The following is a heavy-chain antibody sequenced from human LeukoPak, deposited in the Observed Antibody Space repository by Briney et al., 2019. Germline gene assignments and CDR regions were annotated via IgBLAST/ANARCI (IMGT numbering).Heavy chain of an antibody. CDR1: GFTFSSYE. D-gene: IGHD1-26*01. Sequence: GGSLRLSCAASGFTFSSYEMNLVRQAPGKGLEWVSYISSSGSTIYYAYSVKGRFTISRDNAKNSLYLQMNSLRAEDTAIYYCAGGYGSYSPDHWGQGTLVTVSS. V-gene: IGHV3-48*03. J-gene: IGHJ4*02. CDR3: AGGYGSYSPDH. CDR2: ISSSGSTI.